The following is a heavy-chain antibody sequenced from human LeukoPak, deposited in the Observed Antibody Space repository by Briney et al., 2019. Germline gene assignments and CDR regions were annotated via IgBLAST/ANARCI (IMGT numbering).Heavy chain of an antibody. Sequence: AGRSLRLSCAASGFTFSSYGMHWVRQAPVKGLEWVAVIWYDGSNKYYADSVKGRFTISRDNSKNTLYLQMNSLRAEDTAVYYCAREGGYDPYFDYWGQGTLVTVSS. CDR3: AREGGYDPYFDY. CDR1: GFTFSSYG. D-gene: IGHD5-12*01. J-gene: IGHJ4*02. CDR2: IWYDGSNK. V-gene: IGHV3-33*01.